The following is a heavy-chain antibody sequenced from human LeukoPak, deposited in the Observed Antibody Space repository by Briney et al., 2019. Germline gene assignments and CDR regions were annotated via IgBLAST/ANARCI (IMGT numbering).Heavy chain of an antibody. D-gene: IGHD5/OR15-5a*01. CDR2: IYYSGST. CDR1: GGSISSSSYY. CDR3: APLGVSDNYHYMDV. Sequence: SETLSLTCTVSGGSISSSSYYWGWIRQPPGKGLEWIGSIYYSGSTYYNPSLKSRVTISVDTSKNQFSLKLSSVTAADTAVYFCAPLGVSDNYHYMDVWGKGTMVTVSS. V-gene: IGHV4-39*07. J-gene: IGHJ6*03.